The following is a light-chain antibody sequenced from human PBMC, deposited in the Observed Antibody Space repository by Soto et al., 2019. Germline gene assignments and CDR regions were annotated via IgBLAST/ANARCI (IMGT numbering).Light chain of an antibody. CDR3: QQCRNWPLT. Sequence: EIVMTQSPATLSVSPGEGATLSCKASQNVYNNLAWYQQRPGQPPRLLIYDASTSATGISARFSGSGYGTEFTLANSSLQSEDFAVYFCQQCRNWPLTFGGGTKVEIK. V-gene: IGKV3-15*01. J-gene: IGKJ4*01. CDR1: QNVYNN. CDR2: DAS.